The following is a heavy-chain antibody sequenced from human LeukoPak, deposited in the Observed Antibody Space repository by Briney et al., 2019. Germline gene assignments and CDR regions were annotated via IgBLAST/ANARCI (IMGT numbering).Heavy chain of an antibody. Sequence: GGSLRLSCAASGFTVSSNYMSWVRQAPGKGLEWVSVICSGGSTYYADSVKGRFTISRDNSKNTLYLQMNSLRAEDTAVYYCASLPLISRGLNWGQGTLVTVSS. CDR3: ASLPLISRGLN. CDR2: ICSGGST. CDR1: GFTVSSNY. J-gene: IGHJ4*02. V-gene: IGHV3-66*02. D-gene: IGHD2-15*01.